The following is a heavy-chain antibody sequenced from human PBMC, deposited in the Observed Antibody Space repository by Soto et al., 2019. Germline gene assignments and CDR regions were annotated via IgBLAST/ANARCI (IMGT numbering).Heavy chain of an antibody. CDR2: INHSGFT. V-gene: IGHV4-34*01. CDR1: VGSFTVYY. CDR3: ARGHGRFAH. J-gene: IGHJ4*02. Sequence: PSETLSLTCDVSVGSFTVYYWSWIRQPPGKGLEWIGEINHSGFTNYNPSLTGRVTISLDTSKSQFSLKLSSLTAADTAFYFCARGHGRFAHWGQGTLVTVSS.